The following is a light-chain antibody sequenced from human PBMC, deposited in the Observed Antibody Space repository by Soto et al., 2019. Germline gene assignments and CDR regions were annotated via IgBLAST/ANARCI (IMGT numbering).Light chain of an antibody. Sequence: DTVFTHSPRTLSLSPGQRATLSCRASPSASSTYFAWHQQKPGQAPRLLIYGASNRATGIPDRFSGSGSGTDFTLTISKLEPEDFAVYYCQKNDSSPSWTFGQGSKVDIK. CDR1: PSASSTY. V-gene: IGKV3-20*01. CDR2: GAS. J-gene: IGKJ1*01. CDR3: QKNDSSPSWT.